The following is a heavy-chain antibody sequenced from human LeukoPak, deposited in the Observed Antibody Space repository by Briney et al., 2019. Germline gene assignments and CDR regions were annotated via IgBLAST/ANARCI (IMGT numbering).Heavy chain of an antibody. CDR3: ARAIRGTPRYFDY. Sequence: PSETLYLTCAVYGGSFSGYYWSWIRQPPGKGLEWIGEINHSGSTNYNPSLKSRVTISVDTSKNQFSLKLSSVTAADTAVYYCARAIRGTPRYFDYWGQGTLVTVSS. CDR1: GGSFSGYY. CDR2: INHSGST. D-gene: IGHD3-16*01. J-gene: IGHJ4*02. V-gene: IGHV4-34*01.